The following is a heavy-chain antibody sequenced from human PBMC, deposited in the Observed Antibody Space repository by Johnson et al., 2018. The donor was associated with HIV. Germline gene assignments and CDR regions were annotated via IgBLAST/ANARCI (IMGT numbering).Heavy chain of an antibody. V-gene: IGHV3-30-3*01. J-gene: IGHJ3*02. CDR3: SKVLGEMATFDAVDI. D-gene: IGHD5-24*01. CDR2: VSFDGNNK. CDR1: GFTFSSYA. Sequence: QVQLVESGGGVVQPGRSLRLSCAASGFTFSSYAIHWVRQAPGKGLEWVALVSFDGNNKYYADSVKGRFTISRDNSKNTLYLQMNSLRAEDTAVNYWSKVLGEMATFDAVDIWGQGTMVTVSS.